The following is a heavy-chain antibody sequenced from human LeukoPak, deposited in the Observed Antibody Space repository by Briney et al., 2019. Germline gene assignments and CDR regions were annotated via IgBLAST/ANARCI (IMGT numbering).Heavy chain of an antibody. J-gene: IGHJ1*01. CDR1: GYTFTGQY. D-gene: IGHD3-16*01. V-gene: IGHV1-2*02. CDR3: ARGRQLHLGELFPFAEFFQP. Sequence: VASVKVSCKTSGYTFTGQYLHWVRQAPGQGLEWMGWINPNSGGTESAQKFQGRVIMTRDTSISTAYMQLRSLSSDDTAVYYCARGRQLHLGELFPFAEFFQPWGEGTLVTVFS. CDR2: INPNSGGT.